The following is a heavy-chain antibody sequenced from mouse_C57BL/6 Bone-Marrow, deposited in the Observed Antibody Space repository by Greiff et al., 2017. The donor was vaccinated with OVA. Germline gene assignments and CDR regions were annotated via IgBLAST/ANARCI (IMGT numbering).Heavy chain of an antibody. CDR3: ARCYYYGHYYAMDY. D-gene: IGHD1-1*01. J-gene: IGHJ4*01. V-gene: IGHV3-3*01. Sequence: EVKLMESGPSLVRPSQTLSLTCTVTGFSINSDCYWIWIRQFPGNKLEYIGYTFYSGITYYNPSLESRTYITRDTSKNQFSLKLSSVTTEDTATYDCARCYYYGHYYAMDYWGQGTSVTVSS. CDR1: GFSINSDCY. CDR2: TFYSGIT.